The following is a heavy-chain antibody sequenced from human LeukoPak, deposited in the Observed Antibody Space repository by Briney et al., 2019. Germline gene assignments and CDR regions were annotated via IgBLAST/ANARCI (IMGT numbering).Heavy chain of an antibody. Sequence: GRSLRLSCAASGFTFSSYNMNWVRQAPGKGLEWVSSISRSGSYIYYADSVKGRFTISRDNAKNSLFLQMNSLRAEDTAVFYCARDCGSHDAFDIWGQGTMVTVSS. CDR3: ARDCGSHDAFDI. J-gene: IGHJ3*02. V-gene: IGHV3-21*01. CDR1: GFTFSSYN. CDR2: ISRSGSYI. D-gene: IGHD1-26*01.